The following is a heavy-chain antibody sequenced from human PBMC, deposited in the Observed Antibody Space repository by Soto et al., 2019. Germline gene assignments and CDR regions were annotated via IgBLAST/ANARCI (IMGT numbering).Heavy chain of an antibody. V-gene: IGHV3-30-3*02. CDR3: AKIEGGLRLGELSLYQD. D-gene: IGHD3-16*02. CDR1: GFTFSVYA. J-gene: IGHJ4*02. Sequence: SCAASGFTFSVYAMHWVRQAPCKGLEWVAVISYDGSNKYYADSVKGRFTISRDNSKNTLYLQMNSLKAEDTAVYYCAKIEGGLRLGELSLYQDWGQGTLVTVSS. CDR2: ISYDGSNK.